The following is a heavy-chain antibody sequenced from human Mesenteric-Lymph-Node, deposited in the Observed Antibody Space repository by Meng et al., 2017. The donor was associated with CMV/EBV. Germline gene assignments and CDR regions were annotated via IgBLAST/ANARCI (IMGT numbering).Heavy chain of an antibody. Sequence: SGFTFSSYWMNWVRQAPGKGLEWVANIKQDGSEKYYVDSVKGRFTISRDNAKNSLYLQMNSLRAEDTAVYYCARDPGLWFGASNWFDPWGQGTLVTVSS. V-gene: IGHV3-7*01. CDR2: IKQDGSEK. J-gene: IGHJ5*02. D-gene: IGHD3-10*01. CDR3: ARDPGLWFGASNWFDP. CDR1: GFTFSSYW.